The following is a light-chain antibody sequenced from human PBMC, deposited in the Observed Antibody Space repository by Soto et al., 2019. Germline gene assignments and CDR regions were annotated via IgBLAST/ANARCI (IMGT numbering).Light chain of an antibody. J-gene: IGKJ1*01. CDR2: AAS. Sequence: DIQMTQSPSSLSASVGDRVTITCRASQNIYSYLNWYQQKPGKAPKLLIYAASSLQSGVPSRFSGSGSGTDFTLTISSLQPEDFATYYCQQSYNTPWTFGQGTKVEIK. CDR1: QNIYSY. CDR3: QQSYNTPWT. V-gene: IGKV1-39*01.